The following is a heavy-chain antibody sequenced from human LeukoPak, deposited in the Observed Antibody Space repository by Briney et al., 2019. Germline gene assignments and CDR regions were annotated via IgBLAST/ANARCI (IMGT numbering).Heavy chain of an antibody. Sequence: GGSLRLSCAVSGFRVSSSHMTWVRQAPGKGLEWVSLIYTGDVTYYADSVKGRFTISTDNSKNILYLQMDSLTAEDTALYYCARERDYDTYIDYWGQGTLVTGS. CDR2: IYTGDVT. D-gene: IGHD3-22*01. CDR3: ARERDYDTYIDY. J-gene: IGHJ4*02. V-gene: IGHV3-53*01. CDR1: GFRVSSSH.